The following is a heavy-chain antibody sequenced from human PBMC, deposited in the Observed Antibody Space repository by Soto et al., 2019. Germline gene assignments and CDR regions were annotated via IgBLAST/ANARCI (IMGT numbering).Heavy chain of an antibody. CDR1: GFTFSTYA. D-gene: IGHD6-13*01. J-gene: IGHJ4*02. CDR3: AKDYSNRQLVGKYYYFDY. V-gene: IGHV3-23*01. Sequence: PGGSLRLSCAASGFTFSTYAMSWVRQAPGKGLEWVSAISGNGGSTSFADSVKGRFTISRDNSKNTLYLQMNSLRAEDTAVYFCAKDYSNRQLVGKYYYFDYWGQGTLVTVSS. CDR2: ISGNGGST.